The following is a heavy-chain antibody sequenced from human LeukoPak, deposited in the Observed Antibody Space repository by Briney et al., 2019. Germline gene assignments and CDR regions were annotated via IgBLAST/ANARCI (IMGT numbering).Heavy chain of an antibody. CDR2: ISGSGGST. CDR3: AKVPMVRGVIISFDY. J-gene: IGHJ4*02. Sequence: PGGSLRLSCAASGFTFSSYAMSWVRQAPGKGLEWVSAISGSGGSTYYADSVKGRFTISRDNSENTLYLQMNSLRAEDTAVYYCAKVPMVRGVIISFDYWGQGTLVTVSS. D-gene: IGHD3-10*01. CDR1: GFTFSSYA. V-gene: IGHV3-23*01.